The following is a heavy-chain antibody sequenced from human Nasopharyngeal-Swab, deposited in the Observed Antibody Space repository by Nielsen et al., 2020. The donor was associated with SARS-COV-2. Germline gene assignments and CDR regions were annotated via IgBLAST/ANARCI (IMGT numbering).Heavy chain of an antibody. CDR1: GFTFSSYS. J-gene: IGHJ4*02. CDR3: ARDGGGCSSTSCYI. V-gene: IGHV3-21*01. CDR2: ISSSSSYI. Sequence: GASLKISCAASGFTFSSYSMNWVRRAPGKGLEWVSSISSSSSYIYYADSVKGRFTISRDNAKNSLYLQMNSLRAEDTAVYYCARDGGGCSSTSCYIWGQGTLVTVSS. D-gene: IGHD2-2*02.